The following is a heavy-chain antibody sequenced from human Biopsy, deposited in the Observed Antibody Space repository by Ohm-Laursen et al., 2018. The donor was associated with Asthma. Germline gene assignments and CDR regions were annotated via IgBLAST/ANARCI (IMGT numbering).Heavy chain of an antibody. J-gene: IGHJ3*02. CDR1: GLSLTTTGMS. CDR3: ARIPEVGTNSFDI. V-gene: IGHV2-70*01. CDR2: IDWDDDK. D-gene: IGHD1-14*01. Sequence: PQTLMLTCTFSGLSLTTTGMSVSWIRQPPGKALEWLSLIDWDDDKYYSASLKTRLTISKDSSKNQVVLTMTNVDPVDTATYFCARIPEVGTNSFDIWGQGTMVTVSS.